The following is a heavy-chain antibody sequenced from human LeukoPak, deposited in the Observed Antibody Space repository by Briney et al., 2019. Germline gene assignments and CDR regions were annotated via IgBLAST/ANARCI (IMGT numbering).Heavy chain of an antibody. CDR3: TRDGYGGN. Sequence: TTSQTLSLTCTVSGGSISSGSYYWSWIRQPAGKGLEWIGRIYTSGSTNYNPSLKSRVTISVDTSKNQFSLKLSSATAADTAVYYYTRDGYGGNWGQGTLVTVSS. CDR2: IYTSGST. D-gene: IGHD4-23*01. J-gene: IGHJ4*02. V-gene: IGHV4-61*02. CDR1: GGSISSGSYY.